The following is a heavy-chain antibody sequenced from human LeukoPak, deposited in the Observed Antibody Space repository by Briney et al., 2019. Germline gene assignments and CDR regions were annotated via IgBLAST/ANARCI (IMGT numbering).Heavy chain of an antibody. Sequence: SETLSLTCTVSGGSISSSSYYWGWIRQPPGKGLEWIGSIYYSGSTHYNPSLKSRVTISVDTSQNQLSLRLASVTAADTAVYYCARGGDSDAFDIWGQGTMVTVSS. J-gene: IGHJ3*02. V-gene: IGHV4-39*07. CDR3: ARGGDSDAFDI. CDR1: GGSISSSSYY. D-gene: IGHD2-21*01. CDR2: IYYSGST.